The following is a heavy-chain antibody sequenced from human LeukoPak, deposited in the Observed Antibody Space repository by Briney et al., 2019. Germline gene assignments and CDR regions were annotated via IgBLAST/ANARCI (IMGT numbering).Heavy chain of an antibody. Sequence: GASLKISFKGSGSRFTSYWISWGRPMPGKGVGWVGRIDPSDSYTNYSPSFQGHVTISADKSISTAYLQWSSLKASDTAMYYCARSILTGSKKEDYWGQGTLVTVSS. V-gene: IGHV5-10-1*01. CDR3: ARSILTGSKKEDY. CDR1: GSRFTSYW. D-gene: IGHD3-9*01. J-gene: IGHJ4*02. CDR2: IDPSDSYT.